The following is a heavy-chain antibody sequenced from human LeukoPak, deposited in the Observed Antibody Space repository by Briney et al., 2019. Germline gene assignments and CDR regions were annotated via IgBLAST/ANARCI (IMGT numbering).Heavy chain of an antibody. J-gene: IGHJ4*02. D-gene: IGHD6-19*01. Sequence: PSETLSLTCTVSGGSISTSNYYWGWIRQPPGKGLEWIGYIYYSGITNYNPSLKSRVTISVDKSKNQFSLKLSSVTAADTAVYYCARATLNSSGWYDYWGQGTLVTVSS. CDR1: GGSISTSNYY. CDR2: IYYSGIT. V-gene: IGHV4-61*05. CDR3: ARATLNSSGWYDY.